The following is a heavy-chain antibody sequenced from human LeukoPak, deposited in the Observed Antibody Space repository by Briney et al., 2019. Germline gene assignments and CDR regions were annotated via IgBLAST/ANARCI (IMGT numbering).Heavy chain of an antibody. V-gene: IGHV3-48*03. CDR3: AREIRIGWFDY. CDR1: GFTFSSYE. Sequence: GGSLRLSCAASGFTFSSYEMNWVRQAPGKGLEWVSYISSSGSTIYYADSVKGRFTISRDNAKNSLYLQMNSLRAEDMAVYYCAREIRIGWFDYWGQGTLVTVSS. CDR2: ISSSGSTI. D-gene: IGHD2-15*01. J-gene: IGHJ4*02.